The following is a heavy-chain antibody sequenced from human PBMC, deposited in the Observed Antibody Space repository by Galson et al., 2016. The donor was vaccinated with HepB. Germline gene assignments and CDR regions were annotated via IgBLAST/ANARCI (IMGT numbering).Heavy chain of an antibody. CDR2: IIPIFGPG. V-gene: IGHV1-69*13. D-gene: IGHD1-14*01. CDR3: ARGITGDLGPRKDAFDI. Sequence: SVKVSCKASGDTFRSHTFIWVRQAPGQGLEWMGGIIPIFGPGDYAQKFQDRVAITADESTRTVYMELSSLRSEDTAVYYCARGITGDLGPRKDAFDIWGQGTMVTVSS. CDR1: GDTFRSHT. J-gene: IGHJ3*02.